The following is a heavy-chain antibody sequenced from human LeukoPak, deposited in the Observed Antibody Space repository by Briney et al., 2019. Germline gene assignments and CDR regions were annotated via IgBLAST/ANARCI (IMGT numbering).Heavy chain of an antibody. J-gene: IGHJ3*02. CDR2: IYYSGST. Sequence: PSETLSLTCSVFGGSPSSYYWRWIRQPPGKGLEWIGYIYYSGSTNYNPSLRSRVTISVDTSNNQSSLNLSSVPAPEMDGYKCASLPYYYDSSGYFLEAFDIWGQGTMVTVSS. CDR3: ASLPYYYDSSGYFLEAFDI. V-gene: IGHV4-59*08. D-gene: IGHD3-22*01. CDR1: GGSPSSYY.